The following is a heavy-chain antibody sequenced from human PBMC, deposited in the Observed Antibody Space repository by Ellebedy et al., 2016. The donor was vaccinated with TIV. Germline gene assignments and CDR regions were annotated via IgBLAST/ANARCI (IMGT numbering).Heavy chain of an antibody. CDR1: GYTFSSYY. Sequence: AASVKVSCKASGYTFSSYYVHWVRQAPGQGLEWMGIINPSAGSTAYAQNFQGRVTMTSDTSTSTVYMELSSLTSEETAMYFCARGLGHTETLTKTGFGDYWGQGTLVTVSS. V-gene: IGHV1-46*01. J-gene: IGHJ4*02. CDR2: INPSAGST. CDR3: ARGLGHTETLTKTGFGDY. D-gene: IGHD3-16*01.